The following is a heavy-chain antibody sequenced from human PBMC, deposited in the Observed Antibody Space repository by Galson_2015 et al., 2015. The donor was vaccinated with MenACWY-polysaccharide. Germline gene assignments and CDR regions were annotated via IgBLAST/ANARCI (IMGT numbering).Heavy chain of an antibody. J-gene: IGHJ4*02. V-gene: IGHV5-51*01. CDR3: ARRQNGSAAGAFDY. CDR2: LHPGDSDT. D-gene: IGHD6-13*01. CDR1: GYSFRSYW. Sequence: QSGAEVTKPGESLPISCTGSGYSFRSYWIGWGRQMPGKGLEWLRLLHPGDSDTKYSPSFQGQVTISADKSISPAYLQWSSLKASDTAMYYCARRQNGSAAGAFDYWGQGTLVTVSS.